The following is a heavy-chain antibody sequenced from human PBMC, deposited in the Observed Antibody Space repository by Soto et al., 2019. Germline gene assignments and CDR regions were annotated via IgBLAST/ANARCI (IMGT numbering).Heavy chain of an antibody. CDR2: VYYSGST. CDR1: GGSISSSSYY. V-gene: IGHV4-39*01. Sequence: QLQLQESGPGLVKPSETLSLTCSVSGGSISSSSYYWGWIRQPPGKGLEWTGSVYYSGSTYYNPSLKSLVTISVDTSKNQFSLKLSSVTAADTAVYYCARAYCSSTSCYGKRFNWFDPWGQGTLVTVSS. D-gene: IGHD2-2*01. J-gene: IGHJ5*02. CDR3: ARAYCSSTSCYGKRFNWFDP.